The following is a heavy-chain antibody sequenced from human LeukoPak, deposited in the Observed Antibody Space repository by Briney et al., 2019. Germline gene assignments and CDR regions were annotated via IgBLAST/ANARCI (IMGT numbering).Heavy chain of an antibody. CDR2: IYYNGNT. V-gene: IGHV4-59*01. Sequence: PSETLSLTCTVSGDSISTYYWSWIRQPPGKGLEWIGYIYYNGNTNYNPSLKSRVTISVDTSKNQFSLKLSSVTAADTAVYYCARDRIRFGSDYYYYMDVWGKGTTVTVSS. CDR1: GDSISTYY. CDR3: ARDRIRFGSDYYYYMDV. D-gene: IGHD3-3*01. J-gene: IGHJ6*03.